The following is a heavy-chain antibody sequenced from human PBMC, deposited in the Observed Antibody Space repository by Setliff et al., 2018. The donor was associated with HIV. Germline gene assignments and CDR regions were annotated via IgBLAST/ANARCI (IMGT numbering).Heavy chain of an antibody. Sequence: GGSLRLSCAASGFTFSSYRMHWVRQTPGKGLVWVSRIKTAASVTSYADSVKGRFTISRDNAKNTLYLQMTSLRAEDTAVYYCANSYSASGNYHYYDYLDVWGKGTTVTVSS. V-gene: IGHV3-74*01. CDR3: ANSYSASGNYHYYDYLDV. CDR2: IKTAASVT. J-gene: IGHJ6*03. D-gene: IGHD3-10*01. CDR1: GFTFSSYR.